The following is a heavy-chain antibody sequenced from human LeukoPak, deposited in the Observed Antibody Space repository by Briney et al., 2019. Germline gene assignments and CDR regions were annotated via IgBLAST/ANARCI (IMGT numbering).Heavy chain of an antibody. CDR2: INHSGST. CDR3: ARSWGLVN. D-gene: IGHD2-21*01. V-gene: IGHV4-34*01. Sequence: PSETLSLTCAVYGGSFSGYYWSWIRQPPGKGLEWIGEINHSGSTNYNPSLKSRVTISVDTSKNQFSLKLSSVTAADTAVYYCARSWGLVNWGQGTLVTVSS. CDR1: GGSFSGYY. J-gene: IGHJ4*02.